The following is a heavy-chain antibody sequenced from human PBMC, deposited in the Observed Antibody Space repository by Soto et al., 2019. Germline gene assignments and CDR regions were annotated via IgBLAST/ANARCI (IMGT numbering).Heavy chain of an antibody. Sequence: GGSLRLSCAASGFTFSSYWMSWVRQAPGKGLEWVANIKQDGSEKYYVDSVKGRFTISRDNAKNSLYLQMNSLRAEDTAVYYCARDGTIFGVVSYYYYGMAVWGQGTTVTVSS. J-gene: IGHJ6*02. D-gene: IGHD3-3*01. CDR3: ARDGTIFGVVSYYYYGMAV. CDR1: GFTFSSYW. CDR2: IKQDGSEK. V-gene: IGHV3-7*05.